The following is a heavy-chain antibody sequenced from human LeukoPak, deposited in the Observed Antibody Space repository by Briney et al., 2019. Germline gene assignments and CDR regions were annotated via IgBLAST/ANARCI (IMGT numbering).Heavy chain of an antibody. CDR2: IGTAGDT. CDR1: GFTFSTYD. V-gene: IGHV3-13*01. CDR3: ARAPGGDYYDI. J-gene: IGHJ3*02. Sequence: GGSLRLSCAASGFTFSTYDMHWVRQVTGKGLEWVSAIGTAGDTYYPGSVKGRFNISRENAKNSLYLQMNSLRAGDTAVYYCARAPGGDYYDIWGQGTMVTVSS. D-gene: IGHD3-10*01.